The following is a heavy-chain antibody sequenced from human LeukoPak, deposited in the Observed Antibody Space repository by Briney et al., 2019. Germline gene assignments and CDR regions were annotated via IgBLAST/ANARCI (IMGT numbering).Heavy chain of an antibody. CDR3: ARLNPRTGDAFDI. J-gene: IGHJ3*02. CDR1: GGSISSYY. D-gene: IGHD3-10*01. V-gene: IGHV4-59*01. Sequence: SETLSLTFTVSGGSISSYYWSWIRQPPGKGLEWIGYIYYSGSTNYNPSLKSRVTISVDTSKNQFSLKLSSVTAADTAVYYCARLNPRTGDAFDIWGQGTMVTVSS. CDR2: IYYSGST.